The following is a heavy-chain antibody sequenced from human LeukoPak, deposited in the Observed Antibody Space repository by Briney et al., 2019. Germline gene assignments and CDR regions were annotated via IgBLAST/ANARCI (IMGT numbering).Heavy chain of an antibody. J-gene: IGHJ4*02. CDR2: ISSNGGST. V-gene: IGHV3-64*01. CDR1: GFTFGSYA. Sequence: PGGSLRLSCAASGFTFGSYAMHWVRQAPGKGLEYVSAISSNGGSTYYANSVKGRFAISRDNSKNTLYLQMGSLRAEDMAVYYCARSPRGWLSSGWYYFDYWGQGTLVTVSS. CDR3: ARSPRGWLSSGWYYFDY. D-gene: IGHD6-19*01.